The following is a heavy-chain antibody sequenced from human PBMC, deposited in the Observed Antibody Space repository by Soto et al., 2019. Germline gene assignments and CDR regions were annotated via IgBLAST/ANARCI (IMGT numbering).Heavy chain of an antibody. CDR2: ISGSGGST. J-gene: IGHJ4*02. Sequence: EVQLLESGGGLVQTGGSLRLSCAACGFTFSSYAMSWVRQAPGKGLEWVSAISGSGGSTYYADSVKGRFTISRDNSKNTLYLQMNSLRAEDTAVYYCAKDRSGSYFHFPPYYWGQGTLVTVSS. CDR1: GFTFSSYA. D-gene: IGHD1-26*01. V-gene: IGHV3-23*01. CDR3: AKDRSGSYFHFPPYY.